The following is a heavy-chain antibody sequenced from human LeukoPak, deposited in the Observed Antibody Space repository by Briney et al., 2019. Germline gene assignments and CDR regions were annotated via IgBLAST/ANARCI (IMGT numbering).Heavy chain of an antibody. D-gene: IGHD4-23*01. V-gene: IGHV1-2*02. J-gene: IGHJ4*02. CDR3: ARRYRYDYGGNSLGY. Sequence: ASVTVSCKASGYTFTCYYMHWVRQAPGQGLEWMGWINPNSGGTNYAQKFQGRVTMTRDTSISTAYMELSRLRSDDTAVYYCARRYRYDYGGNSLGYWGQGTLVTVSS. CDR2: INPNSGGT. CDR1: GYTFTCYY.